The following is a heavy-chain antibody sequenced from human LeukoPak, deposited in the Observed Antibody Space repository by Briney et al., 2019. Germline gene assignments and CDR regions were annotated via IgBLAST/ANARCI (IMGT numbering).Heavy chain of an antibody. V-gene: IGHV4-38-2*02. CDR2: IYHSGST. J-gene: IGHJ4*02. D-gene: IGHD1-26*01. Sequence: SETLSLTCTVSGYSISSGYYWGWIRQPPGKGLEWIGSIYHSGSTYYNPSLKSRVTISVDTSKNQFSLKLSSVTAADTAVYYCARDLEVAGAQGGQGTLVTVSS. CDR1: GYSISSGYY. CDR3: ARDLEVAGAQ.